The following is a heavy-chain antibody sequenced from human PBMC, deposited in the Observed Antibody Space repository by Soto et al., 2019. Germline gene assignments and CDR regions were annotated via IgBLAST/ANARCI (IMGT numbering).Heavy chain of an antibody. CDR1: GGTFSSYA. CDR2: IIPIFGTA. V-gene: IGHV1-69*01. Sequence: QVQLVQSGAEVKKPGSSVKVSCKASGGTFSSYAISWVRQAPGQGLEWMGGIIPIFGTANYAQKFQGRVTITAGESTGTAFIERGRLRTEDTAVYYWASLKVRGEYYFDYWGQGTLVTVSS. J-gene: IGHJ4*02. D-gene: IGHD3-10*01. CDR3: ASLKVRGEYYFDY.